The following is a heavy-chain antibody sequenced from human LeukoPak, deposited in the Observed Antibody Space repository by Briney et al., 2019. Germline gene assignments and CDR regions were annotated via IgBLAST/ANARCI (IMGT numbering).Heavy chain of an antibody. J-gene: IGHJ4*02. CDR1: GFTVSSTY. CDR3: ARGGMNMIVPVD. CDR2: IYSGGST. D-gene: IGHD3-22*01. V-gene: IGHV3-66*01. Sequence: GGSLRLSCAASGFTVSSTYLSWVRQAPGKGLEWVSVIYSGGSTYYADSVEGRFTISRDNSKNTLYLQMNSLRAEDTAVYYCARGGMNMIVPVDWGQGTLVTVSS.